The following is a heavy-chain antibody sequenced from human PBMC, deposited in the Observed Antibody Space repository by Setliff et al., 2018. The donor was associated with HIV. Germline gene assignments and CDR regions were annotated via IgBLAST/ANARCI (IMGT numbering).Heavy chain of an antibody. CDR3: ARLQWDLRDFDY. D-gene: IGHD1-26*01. J-gene: IGHJ4*02. CDR2: VSQGGST. V-gene: IGHV4-59*04. CDR1: GSSVTNNY. Sequence: SETLSLTCTVSGSSVTNNYWSWIRQAPGKGLEWLGSVSQGGSTYYNPSLKSRITISVDRSKNLFSLKLISVTAADTAIYYCARLQWDLRDFDYWGQGTLVTVSS.